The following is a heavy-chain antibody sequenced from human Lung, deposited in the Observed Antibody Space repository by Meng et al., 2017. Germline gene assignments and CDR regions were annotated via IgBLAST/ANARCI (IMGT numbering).Heavy chain of an antibody. CDR2: IETKPNNYAT. J-gene: IGHJ3*02. D-gene: IGHD6-19*01. CDR1: GVTFGGSY. Sequence: ERQLWHARGVLGRPAGSMRLSLAVSGVTFGGSYIHWARQPSGKWLGWVGRIETKPNNYATSYAASVRGRFTISRDDSKNTAYLEMNSLKTEDTALYYCTIYTSGHIWGQGTMVTVSS. CDR3: TIYTSGHI. V-gene: IGHV3-73*02.